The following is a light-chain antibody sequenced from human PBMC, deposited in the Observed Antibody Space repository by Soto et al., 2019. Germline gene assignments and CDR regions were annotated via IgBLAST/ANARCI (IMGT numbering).Light chain of an antibody. CDR1: QSFSSNY. V-gene: IGKV3-20*01. Sequence: EIVLTQSPGTLSLFPGERATLSCRASQSFSSNYLAWYQQKPGQAPRLLIYGASSRATGIPDRFSGSGSGTEFTLTISSLQSEDFAVYYCQQYNNWPPITFGQGTRLEN. CDR3: QQYNNWPPIT. J-gene: IGKJ5*01. CDR2: GAS.